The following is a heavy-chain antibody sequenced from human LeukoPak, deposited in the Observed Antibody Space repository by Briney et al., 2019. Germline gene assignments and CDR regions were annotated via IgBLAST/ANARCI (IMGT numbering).Heavy chain of an antibody. CDR2: ISYDGSNK. CDR1: GFTFSSYA. J-gene: IGHJ5*02. CDR3: ARVKARYSSGWIPWFDP. V-gene: IGHV3-30*01. Sequence: GRSLRLSCAASGFTFSSYAMHWVRQAPGKGLEWVAIISYDGSNKYYADSVKGRFTISRDNSKNTLHLQMNSLRAEDTAVYYCARVKARYSSGWIPWFDPWGQGTLVTVSS. D-gene: IGHD6-19*01.